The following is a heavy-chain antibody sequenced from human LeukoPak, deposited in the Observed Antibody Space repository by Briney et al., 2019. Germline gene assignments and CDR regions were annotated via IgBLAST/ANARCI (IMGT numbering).Heavy chain of an antibody. Sequence: GGSLRLSCAASGFTFRSYSMNWVRQAPGKGLEWVSYISSSSSTIYYADSVKGRFTISRDNAKNSLYLQMNSLRAEDTAVYYCARGGQWGMITLDYWGQGTLVTVSS. CDR2: ISSSSSTI. J-gene: IGHJ4*02. D-gene: IGHD3-16*01. V-gene: IGHV3-48*01. CDR1: GFTFRSYS. CDR3: ARGGQWGMITLDY.